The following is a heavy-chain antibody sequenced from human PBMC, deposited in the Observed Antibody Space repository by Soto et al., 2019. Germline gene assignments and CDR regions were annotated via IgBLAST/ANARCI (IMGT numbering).Heavy chain of an antibody. J-gene: IGHJ4*02. CDR3: ARAPFWTPDY. V-gene: IGHV3-9*01. Sequence: GGSLRLSCAASGFTFDDYAMHWVRQAPGKGLEWVSGISWNSGSIGYADSVKGRFTISRDNAKNSLYLQMNSLRAEDTALYYCARAPFWTPDYWGQGTLVTVSS. D-gene: IGHD3-3*01. CDR2: ISWNSGSI. CDR1: GFTFDDYA.